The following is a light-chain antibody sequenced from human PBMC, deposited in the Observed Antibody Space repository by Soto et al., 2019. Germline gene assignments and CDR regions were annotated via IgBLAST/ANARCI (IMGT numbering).Light chain of an antibody. V-gene: IGKV3-20*01. CDR2: GAS. CDR3: QQYDSSPHT. Sequence: EIVLTQSPGTLSLSPGERATLSCRASQSVSISYLAWYQQKPGQAPRLLIYGASSRATGIPDRFSGSGSGTYFSRNISRLELEDFAVYYCQQYDSSPHTFGRGTKVDIK. CDR1: QSVSISY. J-gene: IGKJ4*02.